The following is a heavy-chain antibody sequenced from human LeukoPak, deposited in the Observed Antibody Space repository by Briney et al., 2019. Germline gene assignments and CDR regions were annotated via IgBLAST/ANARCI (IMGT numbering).Heavy chain of an antibody. Sequence: ASVKVSCKASGYTFTGYYMHWVRQAPGQGLEWMGWINPNSGGTNYAQKFQGRVTTTRDTSISTAYMELSRLRSDDTAVYYCARGAGDERGYSYGYFVYWGQGTLVTVSS. CDR1: GYTFTGYY. J-gene: IGHJ4*02. V-gene: IGHV1-2*02. CDR3: ARGAGDERGYSYGYFVY. CDR2: INPNSGGT. D-gene: IGHD5-18*01.